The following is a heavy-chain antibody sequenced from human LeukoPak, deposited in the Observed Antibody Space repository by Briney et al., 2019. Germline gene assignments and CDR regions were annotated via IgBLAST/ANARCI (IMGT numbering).Heavy chain of an antibody. J-gene: IGHJ4*02. CDR1: GFTFSSCV. D-gene: IGHD1-14*01. CDR3: ARDLNRRGTCPDY. CDR2: ISYDGSNQ. Sequence: GGSLRLSCAASGFTFSSCVMHWVRQAPGKGLEWVAVISYDGSNQYYADSVKGRFIVSRDNSKNTLYLQMNSLRAEDTAVYYCARDLNRRGTCPDYWGQGTLVTVSS. V-gene: IGHV3-30-3*01.